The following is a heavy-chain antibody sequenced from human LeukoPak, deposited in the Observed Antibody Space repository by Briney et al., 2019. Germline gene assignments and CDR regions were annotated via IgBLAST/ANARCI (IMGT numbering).Heavy chain of an antibody. CDR1: GFTFSSYA. Sequence: GGSLRLSCAASGFTFSSYAMSWVRLAPGKGLEWVSSISGSGGSTYYADSVKGRFTISRDNSKNMLYLQVNSLRAEDTAVYYCAKSRVPTAMTPLDYWGQGTLVTVSS. J-gene: IGHJ4*02. V-gene: IGHV3-23*01. CDR2: ISGSGGST. D-gene: IGHD2-2*01. CDR3: AKSRVPTAMTPLDY.